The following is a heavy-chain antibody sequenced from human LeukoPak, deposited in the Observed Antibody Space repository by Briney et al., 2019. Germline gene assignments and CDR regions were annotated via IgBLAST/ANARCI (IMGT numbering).Heavy chain of an antibody. Sequence: GGSLRLSCAASGFTFSGSAMHWVRQAPGKGLEWVGRIKSKTDGGTTDYAAPVKGRFTISRDDSKNMLYLQMNSLKTEDTAVYYCATERHTSGWYDASDIWGQGTMVIVSS. CDR2: IKSKTDGGTT. J-gene: IGHJ3*02. V-gene: IGHV3-15*01. CDR3: ATERHTSGWYDASDI. CDR1: GFTFSGSA. D-gene: IGHD6-19*01.